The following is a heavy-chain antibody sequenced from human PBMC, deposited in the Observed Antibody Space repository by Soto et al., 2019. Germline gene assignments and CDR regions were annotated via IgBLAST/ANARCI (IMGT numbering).Heavy chain of an antibody. V-gene: IGHV3-21*01. D-gene: IGHD2-2*01. CDR3: ARDVGYCSSTSCYWFDP. CDR2: ISSSSSYI. CDR1: GFTFSSYS. Sequence: SGGSLRLSCAASGFTFSSYSMNWVRQAPGKGLEWVSSISSSSSYIYYADSVKGRFTISRDNAKNSLYLQMNSLRAEDTAVYYCARDVGYCSSTSCYWFDPWGQGTLVTVSS. J-gene: IGHJ5*02.